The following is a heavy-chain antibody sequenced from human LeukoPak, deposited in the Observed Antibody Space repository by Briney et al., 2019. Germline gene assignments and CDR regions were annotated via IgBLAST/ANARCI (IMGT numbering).Heavy chain of an antibody. V-gene: IGHV4-34*01. CDR3: ACLTTADAFDI. J-gene: IGHJ3*02. D-gene: IGHD3-22*01. CDR2: INHSGST. Sequence: SETLSLTCAVYGGSFSGYYWSWIRQPPGKGLEWIGEINHSGSTIYNPSLKSRVTISVDTSNNQFSLKLSSVTAADTAVYYCACLTTADAFDIWGQGTMVTVSS. CDR1: GGSFSGYY.